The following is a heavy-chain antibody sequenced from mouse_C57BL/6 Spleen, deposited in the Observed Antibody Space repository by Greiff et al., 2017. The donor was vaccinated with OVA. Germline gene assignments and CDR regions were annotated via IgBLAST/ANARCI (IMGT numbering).Heavy chain of an antibody. CDR1: GFTFSDYY. D-gene: IGHD3-2*02. CDR2: INYDGSSS. CDR3: ARSAAQAPFAY. V-gene: IGHV5-16*01. J-gene: IGHJ3*01. Sequence: EVKLMESEGGLVQPGSSMKLSCTASGFTFSDYYMAWVRQVPEKGLEWVANINYDGSSSYSLDSLKSRFIISRKNEKNILYLQMSSLKSADTATYYCARSAAQAPFAYWGQGTLVTVSA.